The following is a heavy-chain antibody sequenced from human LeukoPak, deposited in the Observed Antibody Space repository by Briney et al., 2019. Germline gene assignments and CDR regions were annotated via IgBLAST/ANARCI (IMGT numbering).Heavy chain of an antibody. CDR3: ARDSYSSGWYLGY. V-gene: IGHV1-2*02. Sequence: GASVKVSCKASGYTFTGYYMHWVRQAPGQGLEWMGWINPNSGGTNYAQKFQGRVTMTRDTSISTAYMELSRLRSDDTAVYYCARDSYSSGWYLGYWGQGTLVTVSS. J-gene: IGHJ4*02. CDR1: GYTFTGYY. CDR2: INPNSGGT. D-gene: IGHD6-13*01.